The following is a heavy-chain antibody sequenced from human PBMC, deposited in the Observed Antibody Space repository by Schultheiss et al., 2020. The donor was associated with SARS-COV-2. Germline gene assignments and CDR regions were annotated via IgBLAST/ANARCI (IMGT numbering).Heavy chain of an antibody. CDR2: IRSKANSYAT. D-gene: IGHD2-2*02. CDR3: TTLVGYCSSTSCYMVY. CDR1: GFTFSSYG. J-gene: IGHJ4*02. Sequence: GGSLRLSCAASGFTFSSYGMHWVRQASGKGLEWVGRIRSKANSYATAYAASVKGRFTISRDDSKNTAYLQMNSLKTEDTAVYYCTTLVGYCSSTSCYMVYWGQGTLVTVSS. V-gene: IGHV3-73*01.